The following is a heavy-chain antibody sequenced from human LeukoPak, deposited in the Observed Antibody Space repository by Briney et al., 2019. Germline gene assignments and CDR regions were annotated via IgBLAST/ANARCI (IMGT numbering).Heavy chain of an antibody. D-gene: IGHD1-26*01. V-gene: IGHV3-15*01. CDR3: TTDQGGSYGENH. J-gene: IGHJ4*02. Sequence: GGSLRLSCAASGFTFSNAWMNWVRQAPGKGLEWVGRIKSKSDGGKTDYATPGKGRFVISRDDSKNTLYLQMNSLKTEDTAVDYCTTDQGGSYGENHWGQGTLVTVSS. CDR2: IKSKSDGGKT. CDR1: GFTFSNAW.